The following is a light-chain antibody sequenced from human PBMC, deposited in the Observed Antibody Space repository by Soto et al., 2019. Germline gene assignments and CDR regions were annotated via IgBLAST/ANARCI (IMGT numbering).Light chain of an antibody. CDR1: QTISSW. CDR2: EAS. CDR3: QHYNSYSEA. V-gene: IGKV1-5*03. Sequence: DIQMTQSPSTLSGSVGDRVTITGRASQTISSWLAWYQQKPGKAPKLLIYEASRLESGVPSRISGSGSGTEFTLTISSLQPDDFATYYCQHYNSYSEAFGQGTKVDIK. J-gene: IGKJ1*01.